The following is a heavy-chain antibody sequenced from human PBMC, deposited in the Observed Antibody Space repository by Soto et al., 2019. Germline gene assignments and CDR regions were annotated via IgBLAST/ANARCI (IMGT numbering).Heavy chain of an antibody. CDR2: ISWNSGSI. V-gene: IGHV3-9*01. CDR3: AKGQLAYYYYYGMDV. D-gene: IGHD6-13*01. Sequence: GGSLRLSCAASGCTFDDYAMHWVRQAPGKGLEWVSGISWNSGSIGYADSVKGRFTISRDNAKNSLYLQMNSLGAEDTALYYCAKGQLAYYYYYGMDVWGQGTTVTVSS. CDR1: GCTFDDYA. J-gene: IGHJ6*02.